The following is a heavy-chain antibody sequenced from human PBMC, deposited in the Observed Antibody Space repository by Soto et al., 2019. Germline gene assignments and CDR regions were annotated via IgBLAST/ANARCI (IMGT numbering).Heavy chain of an antibody. D-gene: IGHD3-9*01. V-gene: IGHV3-21*01. CDR3: ARDWYDILTGSSYGMDV. CDR1: GFTFSSYS. CDR2: ISSSSSYI. J-gene: IGHJ6*02. Sequence: GGSLRLSCAASGFTFSSYSMNWVRQAPGKGLEWVSSISSSSSYIYYADSVKGRFTISRDNAKNSLYLQMNSLRAEDTAVYYCARDWYDILTGSSYGMDVWGQGTTVTVSS.